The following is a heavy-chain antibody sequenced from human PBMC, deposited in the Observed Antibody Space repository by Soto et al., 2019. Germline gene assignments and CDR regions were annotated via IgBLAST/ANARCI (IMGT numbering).Heavy chain of an antibody. CDR3: ARHARDEWLRPEYFQH. Sequence: GESLKISCKGSGYSFTSYWIGWVRQMPGKGLEWMGIIYPGDSDTRYSPSFQGQVTISADKSISTAYLQWSSLKASDTAMYYCARHARDEWLRPEYFQHWGQGTLVTVSS. V-gene: IGHV5-51*01. J-gene: IGHJ1*01. CDR1: GYSFTSYW. CDR2: IYPGDSDT. D-gene: IGHD5-12*01.